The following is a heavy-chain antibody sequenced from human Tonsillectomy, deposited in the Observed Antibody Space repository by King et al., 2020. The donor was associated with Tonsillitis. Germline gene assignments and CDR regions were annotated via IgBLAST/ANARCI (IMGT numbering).Heavy chain of an antibody. Sequence: QLVQSGAEVKKPGASVKVSCKASGYTFTSYGISWVRQAPGQGLEWRGWISAYNGNTNYAQKLQGRVTMTTDTTTSTAYMELRSLRSDDTAVYYCARLGYCSSTSCYGYYYYGMDVWGQGTTVTVSS. CDR3: ARLGYCSSTSCYGYYYYGMDV. CDR2: ISAYNGNT. D-gene: IGHD2-2*01. J-gene: IGHJ6*02. CDR1: GYTFTSYG. V-gene: IGHV1-18*01.